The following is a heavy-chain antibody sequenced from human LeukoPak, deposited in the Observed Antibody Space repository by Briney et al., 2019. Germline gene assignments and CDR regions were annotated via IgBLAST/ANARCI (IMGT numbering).Heavy chain of an antibody. Sequence: SETLSLTCAVSGGSFSSYYWSWIRQPPGKGLDWIGYIYYGGSTNYNPSLKSRVTISVDTSQNQFSLKLSSVTAADTAVYYCARGSSRSAGYFDYWGQGTLVTVSS. CDR1: GGSFSSYY. D-gene: IGHD3-10*01. J-gene: IGHJ4*02. CDR2: IYYGGST. V-gene: IGHV4-59*08. CDR3: ARGSSRSAGYFDY.